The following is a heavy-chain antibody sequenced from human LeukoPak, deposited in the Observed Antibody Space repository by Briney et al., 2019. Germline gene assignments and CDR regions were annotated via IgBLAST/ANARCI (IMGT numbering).Heavy chain of an antibody. Sequence: PSETLSLTCTVSGGSISSGDYYWSWIRQPPGKGLEWIGYIYYSGSTYYNPSLKSRVTISVDTSKNQFSLKLSSVTAADTAVYYCARRRGDRYYFDYWGQGTLVTVSS. V-gene: IGHV4-30-4*08. D-gene: IGHD4-17*01. CDR2: IYYSGST. CDR1: GGSISSGDYY. J-gene: IGHJ4*02. CDR3: ARRRGDRYYFDY.